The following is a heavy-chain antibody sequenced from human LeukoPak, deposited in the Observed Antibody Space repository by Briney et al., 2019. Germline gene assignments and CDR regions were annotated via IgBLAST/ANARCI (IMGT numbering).Heavy chain of an antibody. J-gene: IGHJ4*02. Sequence: PGGSLRLSCAASGFTFSSNGMHWVRQAPGKGLEWVAVISYDGSNKHYADSVKGRFTISRDNAKNSLYLQMNSLRVDDTAVYYCARDRLHYGEYEKTLDYWGQGTLVTVSS. CDR3: ARDRLHYGEYEKTLDY. CDR2: ISYDGSNK. CDR1: GFTFSSNG. D-gene: IGHD4-17*01. V-gene: IGHV3-30*03.